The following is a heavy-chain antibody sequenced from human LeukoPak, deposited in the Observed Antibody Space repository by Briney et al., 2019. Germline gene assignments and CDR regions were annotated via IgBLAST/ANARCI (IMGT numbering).Heavy chain of an antibody. D-gene: IGHD3-10*01. CDR1: GFTFSSYA. V-gene: IGHV3-30-3*01. CDR2: ISYDGSNK. Sequence: GGSLRLSCAASGFTFSSYAMHWVRQAPGKGLEWVAVISYDGSNKYYADSVKGRFTISRDNSKNTLYLQMNSLRAEDTAVYYCARDYGSGSYYKVYYFDYWGQGTLVTVSS. J-gene: IGHJ4*02. CDR3: ARDYGSGSYYKVYYFDY.